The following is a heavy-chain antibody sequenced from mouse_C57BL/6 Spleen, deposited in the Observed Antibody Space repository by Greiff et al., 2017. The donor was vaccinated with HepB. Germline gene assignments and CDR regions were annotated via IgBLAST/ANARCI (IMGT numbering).Heavy chain of an antibody. D-gene: IGHD2-4*01. CDR1: GFTFSDYG. J-gene: IGHJ2*01. Sequence: EVQLVESGGGLVKPGGSLKLSCAASGFTFSDYGMHWVRQAPEKGLEWVAYISSGSSTIYYADTVKGRFTISRDNAKNTLFLQMTSLRSEDTAMYYCAIIYYDYLYYFDYWGQGTTLTVSS. V-gene: IGHV5-17*01. CDR3: AIIYYDYLYYFDY. CDR2: ISSGSSTI.